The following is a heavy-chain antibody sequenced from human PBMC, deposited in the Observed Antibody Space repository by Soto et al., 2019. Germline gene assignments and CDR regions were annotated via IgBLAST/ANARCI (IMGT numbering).Heavy chain of an antibody. J-gene: IGHJ6*02. CDR1: GGSISSSSYY. V-gene: IGHV4-39*01. CDR3: ARKPTYCSGGSCYLYYYYGMDV. CDR2: IYYSGST. D-gene: IGHD2-15*01. Sequence: LSLTCTVSGGSISSSSYYWGWIRQPPGKGLEWIGSIYYSGSTYYNPSLKSRVTISVDTSKNQFSLKLSSVTAADTAVYYCARKPTYCSGGSCYLYYYYGMDVWGQGTTVTVSS.